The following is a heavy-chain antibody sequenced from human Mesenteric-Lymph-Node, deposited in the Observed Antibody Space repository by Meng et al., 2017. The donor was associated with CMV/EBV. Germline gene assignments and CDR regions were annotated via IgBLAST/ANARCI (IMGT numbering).Heavy chain of an antibody. CDR2: VYYSGSA. V-gene: IGHV4-39*01. CDR3: ARNITAGHFDY. D-gene: IGHD2/OR15-2a*01. CDR1: GAFISGSNSY. J-gene: IGHJ4*02. Sequence: CIVSGAFISGSNSYWGWIRQPPGRGLEWIASVYYSGSAVYGPSLKSRVSISVDTSRNQFSLRLDSVTAADTAVYYCARNITAGHFDYWGPGILVTVSS.